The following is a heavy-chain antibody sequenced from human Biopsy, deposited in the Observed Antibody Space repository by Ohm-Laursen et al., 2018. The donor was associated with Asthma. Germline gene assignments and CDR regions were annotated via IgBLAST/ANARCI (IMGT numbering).Heavy chain of an antibody. CDR1: ADSISSNNFY. CDR2: ISYTGST. CDR3: ARHSGNYYAQLNY. V-gene: IGHV4-39*01. Sequence: GTLSLTCLVSADSISSNNFYWGWIRQPPGKGLEWIATISYTGSTYYNPSLKSRVTISVDTSKNQFSLKLSSVTAADTAVYYCARHSGNYYAQLNYWSQGTLVTVSS. D-gene: IGHD1-26*01. J-gene: IGHJ4*02.